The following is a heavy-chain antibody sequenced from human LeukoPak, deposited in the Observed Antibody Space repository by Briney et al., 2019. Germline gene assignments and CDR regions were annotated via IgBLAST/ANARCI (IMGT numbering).Heavy chain of an antibody. D-gene: IGHD6-6*01. Sequence: SETLSLTCTVSGYSISSYYYWGWIRQPPGKGLEWIGSIYHSGSTYYNASLKSRVTISVDTSKNQFSLKLSSVSAADTAVYYCARVGRYSISAIGVYNVFDPGGQATLVTVSS. CDR1: GYSISSYYY. CDR2: IYHSGST. V-gene: IGHV4-38-2*02. J-gene: IGHJ5*02. CDR3: ARVGRYSISAIGVYNVFDP.